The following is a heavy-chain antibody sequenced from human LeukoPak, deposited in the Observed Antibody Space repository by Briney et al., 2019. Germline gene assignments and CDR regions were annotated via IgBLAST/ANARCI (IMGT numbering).Heavy chain of an antibody. V-gene: IGHV1-18*01. Sequence: ASVKVSCKASGYTFSNYGISWGRQAPGQGLDWLGWITAYNGDTNYAQKFQGRVTMTTDTSTSTAYMELRSLRSDDTAVYYCARAHSGYDYPYHYYMDVWGRGTTVTVSS. CDR3: ARAHSGYDYPYHYYMDV. J-gene: IGHJ6*03. D-gene: IGHD5-12*01. CDR1: GYTFSNYG. CDR2: ITAYNGDT.